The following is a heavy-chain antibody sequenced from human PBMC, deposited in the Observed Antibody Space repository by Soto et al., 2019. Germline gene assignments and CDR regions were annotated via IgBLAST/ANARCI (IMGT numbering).Heavy chain of an antibody. V-gene: IGHV3-64*04. CDR2: ISINGGST. D-gene: IGHD1-26*01. J-gene: IGHJ4*02. CDR3: ARDLGAQIVDY. CDR1: GFTFSSYA. Sequence: GGSLRLSCSASGFTFSSYAMHWVRQAPGKGLEYVSSISINGGSTHYADSVKGRFTISRDNSRNTQYLQMSTAYMDLRSLRSDDTAVYYCARDLGAQIVDYWGQGTLVTVSS.